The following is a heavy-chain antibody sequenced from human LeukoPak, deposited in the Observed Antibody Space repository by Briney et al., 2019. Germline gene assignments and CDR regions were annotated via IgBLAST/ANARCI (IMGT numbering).Heavy chain of an antibody. CDR3: ARDPKRDIVVVPAAPRFNWFDP. Sequence: ASVKVSCKASGYTFTSYGISWVRQAPGQGLEWMGWISAYNGNKNYAQKLQGRVTMTTDTSTSTAYMELRSLRSDDTAVYYCARDPKRDIVVVPAAPRFNWFDPWGQGTLVTVSS. V-gene: IGHV1-18*01. D-gene: IGHD2-2*01. CDR1: GYTFTSYG. J-gene: IGHJ5*02. CDR2: ISAYNGNK.